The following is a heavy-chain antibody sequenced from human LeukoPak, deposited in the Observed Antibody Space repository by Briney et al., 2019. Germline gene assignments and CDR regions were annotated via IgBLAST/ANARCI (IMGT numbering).Heavy chain of an antibody. Sequence: SETLSLTCTVSGASFSTYYWSWLRQPPGKGLEWVGYIYYSGNTNYNPSLQSRVTISVDTSKNQFSLRLSSVTAADTAVYYCARENSYYDSSGYYYGSGYFDYWGQETLVTVSS. V-gene: IGHV4-59*01. CDR1: GASFSTYY. CDR2: IYYSGNT. D-gene: IGHD3-22*01. J-gene: IGHJ4*02. CDR3: ARENSYYDSSGYYYGSGYFDY.